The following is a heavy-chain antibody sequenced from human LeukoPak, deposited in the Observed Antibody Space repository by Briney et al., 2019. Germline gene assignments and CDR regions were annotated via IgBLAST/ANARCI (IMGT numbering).Heavy chain of an antibody. CDR2: ISSSSSYI. D-gene: IGHD3-3*01. J-gene: IGHJ4*02. V-gene: IGHV3-21*01. Sequence: PGGSLRLSCAASGFTFSSYSMNWVRQAPGEGLEWVSSISSSSSYIYYADSVKGRSTMSRDNAKNSLYLQMNSLRAEDTAVYYCARATIFGTGYFDYWGQGTLVTVSS. CDR1: GFTFSSYS. CDR3: ARATIFGTGYFDY.